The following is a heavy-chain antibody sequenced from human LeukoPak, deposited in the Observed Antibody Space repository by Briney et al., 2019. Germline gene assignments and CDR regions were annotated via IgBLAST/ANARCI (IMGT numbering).Heavy chain of an antibody. CDR2: ISAYNGNT. J-gene: IGHJ4*02. CDR1: GYTFTSYG. V-gene: IGHV1-18*03. D-gene: IGHD2-15*01. CDR3: ARSSGGRHAYDY. Sequence: ASVKVSCKASGYTFTSYGISWVRQAPGQGLEWMGWISAYNGNTNYAQEFQGRVTITRDTSASTAYMELSSLRYEDVAVYYCARSSGGRHAYDYWGQGTLVTVSS.